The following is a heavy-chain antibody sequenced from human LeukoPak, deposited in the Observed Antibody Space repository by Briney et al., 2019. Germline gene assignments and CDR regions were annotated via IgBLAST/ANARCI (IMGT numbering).Heavy chain of an antibody. J-gene: IGHJ3*02. D-gene: IGHD3-16*01. CDR3: ARAVMAAYAFDI. V-gene: IGHV4-39*07. CDR2: INHSGST. CDR1: GGSISSSSYY. Sequence: SETLSLTCTVSGGSISSSSYYWGWIRQPPGKGLEWIGEINHSGSTNYNPSLKSRVTISVDTSKNQFSLKLSSVTAADTAVYYCARAVMAAYAFDIWGQGTMVTVSS.